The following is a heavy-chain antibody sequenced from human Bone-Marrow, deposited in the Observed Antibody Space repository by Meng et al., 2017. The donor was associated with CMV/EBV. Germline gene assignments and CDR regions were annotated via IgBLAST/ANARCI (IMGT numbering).Heavy chain of an antibody. CDR1: GGTFSSYA. Sequence: SVQVSCKASGGTFSSYAISWVRQAPGQGLEWMGGIIPILGIANYAQKFQGRVTITADKSTSTAYMELSSLRSEDTAVYYCARGAAAGRHWFDPWGQGTLVTVSS. J-gene: IGHJ5*02. CDR3: ARGAAAGRHWFDP. D-gene: IGHD6-13*01. CDR2: IIPILGIA. V-gene: IGHV1-69*10.